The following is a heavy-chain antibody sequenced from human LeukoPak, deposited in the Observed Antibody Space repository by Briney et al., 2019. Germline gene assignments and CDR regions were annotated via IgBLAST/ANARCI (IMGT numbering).Heavy chain of an antibody. CDR3: ARAEAGVFDY. V-gene: IGHV4-59*01. CDR2: IDYSGST. J-gene: IGHJ4*02. Sequence: TSETLSLTCTVSGGSISSYYWSWIRQPPGKGLEWIGYIDYSGSTNYNPSLKSRVTISVDTSKNQFSLKLSSVTAADTAVYYCARAEAGVFDYWGQGTLVTVSS. D-gene: IGHD6-19*01. CDR1: GGSISSYY.